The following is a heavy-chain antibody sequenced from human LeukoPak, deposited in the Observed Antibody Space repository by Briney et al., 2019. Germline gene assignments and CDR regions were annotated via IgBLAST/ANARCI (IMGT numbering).Heavy chain of an antibody. CDR1: GFTFSSYA. J-gene: IGHJ4*02. D-gene: IGHD3-22*01. CDR2: ISGSGGST. Sequence: GSLRLSCAASGFTFSSYAVSWVRQAPGKGLEWVSAISGSGGSTYYADSVKGRFTISRDNSKNTLYLQMNSLRAEDTAVYYCAKEEYYYDSSGLRDYWGQGTLVTVSS. V-gene: IGHV3-23*01. CDR3: AKEEYYYDSSGLRDY.